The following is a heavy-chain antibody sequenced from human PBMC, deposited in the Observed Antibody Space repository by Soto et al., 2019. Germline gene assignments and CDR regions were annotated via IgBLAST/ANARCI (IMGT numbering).Heavy chain of an antibody. J-gene: IGHJ6*03. V-gene: IGHV3-9*01. CDR3: AKGNGSGSWTYYYYYVDV. CDR1: GFTFDDYA. Sequence: GGSLRLSCAASGFTFDDYAMHWVRQAPGKGLEWVSGISWNSGSIGYADSVKGRFTISRDNAKNSLYLQMNSLRAEDTALYYCAKGNGSGSWTYYYYYVDVWGKGTTVTVSS. CDR2: ISWNSGSI. D-gene: IGHD3-10*01.